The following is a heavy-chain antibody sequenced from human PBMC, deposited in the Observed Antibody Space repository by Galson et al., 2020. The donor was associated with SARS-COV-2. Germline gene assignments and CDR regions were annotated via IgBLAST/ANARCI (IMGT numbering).Heavy chain of an antibody. CDR2: IYSGGSS. Sequence: GGSLRLSCAASGFTVSSYYMSWVRQAPGKGLEWVSVIYSGGSSYYADSVKGRFTISRDNSKNTLYLQMNSLRAEDTAVYYCARGRPLYYFDYWGQGTLVTVSS. D-gene: IGHD2-2*01. CDR3: ARGRPLYYFDY. CDR1: GFTVSSYY. V-gene: IGHV3-66*01. J-gene: IGHJ4*02.